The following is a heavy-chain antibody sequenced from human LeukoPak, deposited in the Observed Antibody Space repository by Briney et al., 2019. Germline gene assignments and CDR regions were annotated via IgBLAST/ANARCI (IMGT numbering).Heavy chain of an antibody. V-gene: IGHV4-59*01. D-gene: IGHD3-16*01. Sequence: PSETLSLTCTVSGGSISSYYWSWIRQPPGKGLEWIGYIYYSGSTNYNPSLKSRVTISVDTSKNQFSLKLSSVTAADTAVYYCARDHIRFGIFDYWGQGTLVTVSS. J-gene: IGHJ4*02. CDR2: IYYSGST. CDR3: ARDHIRFGIFDY. CDR1: GGSISSYY.